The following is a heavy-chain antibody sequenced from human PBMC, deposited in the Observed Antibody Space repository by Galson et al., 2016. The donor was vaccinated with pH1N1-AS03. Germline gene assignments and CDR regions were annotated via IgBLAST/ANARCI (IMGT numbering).Heavy chain of an antibody. Sequence: SVKVSCKASGYNFVTYGVTWVRQGPGQGLEWMGWINPYSTNTSYAKKVQGRVTMTADTSTTTAHLDLRNLGSDDTAVYYCARVVAGRPFLIDYWGQGTRVIVSS. CDR2: INPYSTNT. V-gene: IGHV1-18*01. J-gene: IGHJ4*02. CDR1: GYNFVTYG. CDR3: ARVVAGRPFLIDY. D-gene: IGHD6-6*01.